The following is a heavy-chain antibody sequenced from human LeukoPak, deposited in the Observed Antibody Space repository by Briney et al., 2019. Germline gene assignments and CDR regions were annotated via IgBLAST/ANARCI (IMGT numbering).Heavy chain of an antibody. CDR2: IYSSGST. CDR1: GGSISSYY. Sequence: SETLSLTCTVSGGSISSYYWSWIRQPAGKGLEWIGRIYSSGSTNYNPSLKSRVTMSVDMSRNQFSLKLSSVTAANTAVYYCARVSPGGNSDYLGQGTLVTVSS. V-gene: IGHV4-4*07. J-gene: IGHJ4*02. D-gene: IGHD4-23*01. CDR3: ARVSPGGNSDY.